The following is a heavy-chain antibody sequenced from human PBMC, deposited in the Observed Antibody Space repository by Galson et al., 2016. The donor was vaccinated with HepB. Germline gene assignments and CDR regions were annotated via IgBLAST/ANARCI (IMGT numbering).Heavy chain of an antibody. CDR2: INPTGGST. V-gene: IGHV1-46*01. Sequence: SVKVSCKASGYTFTSYYIHWVRQAPGQGLEWMGIINPTGGSTSYAQKFKGRVTMTRDTSTTTLYMELGSLRSEDTAVYYCARDYFANNGYYSHNWFDPWGQGTLVTVSS. D-gene: IGHD3-22*01. CDR3: ARDYFANNGYYSHNWFDP. CDR1: GYTFTSYY. J-gene: IGHJ5*02.